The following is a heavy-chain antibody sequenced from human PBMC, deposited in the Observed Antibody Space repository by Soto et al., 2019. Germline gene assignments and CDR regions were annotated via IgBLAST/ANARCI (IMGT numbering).Heavy chain of an antibody. V-gene: IGHV3-30*18. D-gene: IGHD3-10*01. CDR1: GFTFSTYG. CDR3: AKGRGYFGSGSYYNNYGMDV. CDR2: ISYDGTNK. J-gene: IGHJ6*02. Sequence: GGSLRLSCAASGFTFSTYGMHWVRQTPGKGLEWVAVISYDGTNKFYADSVKGRFTISRDNFKNTLTLQMNSLRADDAAVYYCAKGRGYFGSGSYYNNYGMDVWGQGTTVTVSS.